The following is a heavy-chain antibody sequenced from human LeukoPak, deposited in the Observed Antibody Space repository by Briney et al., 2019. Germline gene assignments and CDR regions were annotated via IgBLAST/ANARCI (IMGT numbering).Heavy chain of an antibody. CDR2: ICAYNGNT. J-gene: IGHJ4*02. Sequence: ASVKVSCKASGYTFTSYGISWVRQAPGQGLEWMGWICAYNGNTNYAQKLQGRVTMTTDTSTSTADMELRSLRSDDTAVYYCARVDYDLWSGYYTGAIDYWGQGTLVTVSS. V-gene: IGHV1-18*01. CDR1: GYTFTSYG. D-gene: IGHD3-3*01. CDR3: ARVDYDLWSGYYTGAIDY.